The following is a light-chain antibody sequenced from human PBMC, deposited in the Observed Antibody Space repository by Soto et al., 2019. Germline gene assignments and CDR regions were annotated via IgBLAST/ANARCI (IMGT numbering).Light chain of an antibody. CDR3: QQYDASPPLT. Sequence: EIVLTQSRGTLSLAPGDRATLSCRASQSVNSNYLAWYQQKPGQAPRLLLYGASSRAIGIPDRFSGSGSGTEFTLTISRLEPEDFAVYYCQQYDASPPLTFGGGTKVEIK. V-gene: IGKV3-20*01. J-gene: IGKJ4*01. CDR2: GAS. CDR1: QSVNSNY.